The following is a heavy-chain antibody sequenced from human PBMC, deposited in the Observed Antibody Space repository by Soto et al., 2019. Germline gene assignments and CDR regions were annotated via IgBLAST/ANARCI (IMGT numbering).Heavy chain of an antibody. V-gene: IGHV3-72*01. D-gene: IGHD2-2*01. Sequence: PGGSLRLSCAASGFTFSDHYMDWVRQAPGKGLEWVGRTASKDESYTTGYAASVKGRFTVSRDDSKSTLFLRMNSLRTEDTAVYYCGRGYCTSPRSHRAHSGLDVWGKGTTVSVS. CDR3: GRGYCTSPRSHRAHSGLDV. J-gene: IGHJ6*04. CDR1: GFTFSDHY. CDR2: TASKDESYTT.